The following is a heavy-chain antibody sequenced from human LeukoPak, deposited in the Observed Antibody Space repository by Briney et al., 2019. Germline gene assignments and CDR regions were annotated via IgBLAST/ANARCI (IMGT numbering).Heavy chain of an antibody. D-gene: IGHD4-17*01. V-gene: IGHV4-30-4*01. Sequence: MPSETLSLTCTVSGGSISSGDYYWSWIRQPPGKGLEWIGYIYYSGSTYYNPSLKSRVTISVDTSKNQFFLKLSSVTAADTAVYYCARYDDSGYFRHWGQGTLVTVSS. CDR2: IYYSGST. J-gene: IGHJ1*01. CDR3: ARYDDSGYFRH. CDR1: GGSISSGDYY.